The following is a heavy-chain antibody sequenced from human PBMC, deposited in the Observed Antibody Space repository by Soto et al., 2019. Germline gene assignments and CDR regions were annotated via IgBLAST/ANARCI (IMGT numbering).Heavy chain of an antibody. CDR3: AKMTHYGWNYRDAFDV. CDR2: VTGRSRNT. CDR1: GFTFNNFA. D-gene: IGHD1-7*01. V-gene: IGHV3-23*01. J-gene: IGHJ3*01. Sequence: EMQLLESGGGLQQPGGSLRLSCAASGFTFNNFAMGWVRQAPGKGLAWISAVTGRSRNTYYADSVKGRFTISRNNFENTVYLQMDGLRVEDTAVYYCAKMTHYGWNYRDAFDVWGRGTMVTVAS.